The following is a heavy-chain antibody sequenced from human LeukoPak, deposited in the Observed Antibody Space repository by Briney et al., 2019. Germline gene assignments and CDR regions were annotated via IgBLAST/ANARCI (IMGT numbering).Heavy chain of an antibody. Sequence: SETLSLTCTVSGYSISSGYYWSWIRQPPGKGLEWIGEINHSGSTNYNPSLKSRVTISVDTSKNQFSLKLSPVTAADTAVYYCAILRSMVYWGQGTLVTVSS. J-gene: IGHJ4*02. CDR2: INHSGST. V-gene: IGHV4-34*01. CDR1: GYSISSGYY. D-gene: IGHD4/OR15-4a*01. CDR3: AILRSMVY.